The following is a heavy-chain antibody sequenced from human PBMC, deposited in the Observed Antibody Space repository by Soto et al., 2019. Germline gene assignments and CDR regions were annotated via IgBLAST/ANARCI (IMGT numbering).Heavy chain of an antibody. CDR1: GGSISSSSYY. J-gene: IGHJ6*02. V-gene: IGHV4-39*07. D-gene: IGHD6-13*01. CDR2: INHSGST. Sequence: SETLSLTCTVSGGSISSSSYYWSWIRQPPGKGLEWIGEINHSGSTNYNPSLKSRVTISVDTSKNQFSLKLSSVTAADTAVYYCARGLEQQLVRYYYYGMDVWGQGTTVTVSS. CDR3: ARGLEQQLVRYYYYGMDV.